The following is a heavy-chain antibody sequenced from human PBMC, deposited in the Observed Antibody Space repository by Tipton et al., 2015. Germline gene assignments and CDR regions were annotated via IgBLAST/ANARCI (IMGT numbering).Heavy chain of an antibody. D-gene: IGHD3-3*01. J-gene: IGHJ4*02. CDR1: GDSISSGGYY. Sequence: TLSLTCTVSGDSISSGGYYWAWIRQPPGKGLEWIGSLYYSGSTYNPSLKSRVTISADKSKNQISLKLTSVTAADTAVYYCARAPSDYDIWSGTFDYWGQGTLVTVSS. V-gene: IGHV4-39*01. CDR2: LYYSGST. CDR3: ARAPSDYDIWSGTFDY.